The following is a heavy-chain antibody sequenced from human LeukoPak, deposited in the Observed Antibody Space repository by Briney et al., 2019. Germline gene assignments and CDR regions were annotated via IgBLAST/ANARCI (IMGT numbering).Heavy chain of an antibody. CDR1: GGSFCGYY. CDR2: INHSGST. CDR3: ARGLYDFWSGRSTYFDY. V-gene: IGHV4-34*01. Sequence: SETLSLTCAVYGGSFCGYYWSWIRQPPGKGLEWIGEINHSGSTNYNPSLKSRVTISVDTSRNQFSLTLSSVTAADTAVYYCARGLYDFWSGRSTYFDYWGQGTLVTVSS. D-gene: IGHD3-3*01. J-gene: IGHJ4*02.